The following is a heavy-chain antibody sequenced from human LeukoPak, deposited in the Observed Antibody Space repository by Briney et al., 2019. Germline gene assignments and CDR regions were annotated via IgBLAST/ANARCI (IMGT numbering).Heavy chain of an antibody. Sequence: TLSLTCTVSGGSISSSSYYWGWIRQPPGKALEWLARIYWDDDKFYSTSLKTRLTISKDTYKNQVVLTMTNMDPVDTATYYCARSITGTASFDYWGQGTLVTVSS. J-gene: IGHJ4*02. CDR3: ARSITGTASFDY. CDR1: GGSISSSSYY. CDR2: IYWDDDK. V-gene: IGHV2-70*16. D-gene: IGHD1-7*01.